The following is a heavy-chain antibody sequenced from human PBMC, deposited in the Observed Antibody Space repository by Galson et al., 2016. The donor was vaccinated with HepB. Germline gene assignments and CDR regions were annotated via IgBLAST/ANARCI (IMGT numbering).Heavy chain of an antibody. CDR1: GGAITNGGWY. Sequence: TLSLTCTVSGGAITNGGWYWSWIRQQPGKGLEWIGYIYYGGSTYYNPSLKSRATISVDTSKNQFSLKLTSMTAADTAVYYCARTYESSGYYGHDHWGQGTLVTVSS. D-gene: IGHD3-22*01. J-gene: IGHJ4*02. CDR2: IYYGGST. V-gene: IGHV4-31*03. CDR3: ARTYESSGYYGHDH.